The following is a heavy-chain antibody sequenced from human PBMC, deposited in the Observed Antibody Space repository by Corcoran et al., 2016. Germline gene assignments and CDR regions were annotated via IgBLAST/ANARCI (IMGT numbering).Heavy chain of an antibody. CDR1: GGSISSYY. V-gene: IGHV4-59*01. CDR3: ARDRVVRGVRVGMDV. Sequence: QVQLQESGPGLVKPSETLSLTCTVSGGSISSYYWSWIRQPPGKGLEWIGYIYYSGSTNYNPSLKRRVTISVDTSKNQFSLKLSSVTAADTAVYYCARDRVVRGVRVGMDVWGQGTTVTVSS. D-gene: IGHD3-10*01. J-gene: IGHJ6*02. CDR2: IYYSGST.